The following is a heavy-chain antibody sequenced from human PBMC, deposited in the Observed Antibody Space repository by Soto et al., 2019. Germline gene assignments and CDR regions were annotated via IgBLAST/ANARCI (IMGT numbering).Heavy chain of an antibody. CDR2: IYYSGST. D-gene: IGHD1-26*01. J-gene: IGHJ4*02. CDR3: APVGIGTKTVDY. Sequence: QLKLQESGPGLVKPSETLSLTCIVSGGSVSSSTYYWAWIRQFPGKGLEWIGSIYYSGSTYYNPSLKSRITISIDRSKNQFSLKLTSVTAADTAVYYCAPVGIGTKTVDYWGQGTLVTVSS. CDR1: GGSVSSSTYY. V-gene: IGHV4-39*01.